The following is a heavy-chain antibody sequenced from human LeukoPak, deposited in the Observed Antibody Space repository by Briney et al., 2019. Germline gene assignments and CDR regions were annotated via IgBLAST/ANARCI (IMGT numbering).Heavy chain of an antibody. CDR3: AREMPGDAFDL. V-gene: IGHV4-30-2*01. Sequence: SQTLSLTCAVSGGSISGDGYSWTWIRQPPGKGLEWIGYIYHTGSTYYNPSLESRISITVDRSKNQFSLKVTFVTAADTAVYYCAREMPGDAFDLWGQGTMVTVSS. D-gene: IGHD2-2*01. J-gene: IGHJ3*01. CDR2: IYHTGST. CDR1: GGSISGDGYS.